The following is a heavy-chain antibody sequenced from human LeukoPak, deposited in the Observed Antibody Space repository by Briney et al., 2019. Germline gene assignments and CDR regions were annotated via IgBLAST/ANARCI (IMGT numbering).Heavy chain of an antibody. CDR2: ISAYNGNT. V-gene: IGHV1-18*01. Sequence: ASVKVSCKASGYTFTSYGISWVRQAPGQGLEWMGWISAYNGNTNYAQKLQGRVTMTTDTSTSTAYMELRSLRSDDTAVYYCARMARSGSPPHYYYYGMDVWGQGTTVTVSS. J-gene: IGHJ6*02. CDR3: ARMARSGSPPHYYYYGMDV. CDR1: GYTFTSYG. D-gene: IGHD3-10*01.